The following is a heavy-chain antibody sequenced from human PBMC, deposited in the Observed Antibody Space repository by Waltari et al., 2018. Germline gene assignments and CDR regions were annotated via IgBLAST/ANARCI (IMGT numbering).Heavy chain of an antibody. CDR3: AREVQLVWDDAFDI. J-gene: IGHJ3*02. Sequence: QVQLQESGPGLVKPSETLSLTCTVSGGSISSYYWSWIRQPPGKGLEWIGYIYYSGSTNYNPSLKSRVTISVDTSKNQFSLRLSSVTAADTAVYYCAREVQLVWDDAFDIWGQGTMVTVSS. CDR2: IYYSGST. D-gene: IGHD6-6*01. V-gene: IGHV4-59*01. CDR1: GGSISSYY.